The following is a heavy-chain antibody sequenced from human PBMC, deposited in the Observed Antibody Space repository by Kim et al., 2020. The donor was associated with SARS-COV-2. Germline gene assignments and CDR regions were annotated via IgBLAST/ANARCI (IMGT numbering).Heavy chain of an antibody. D-gene: IGHD5-18*01. CDR3: ARDDSYGYLNWFDP. CDR1: GGSISSYY. V-gene: IGHV4-59*13. Sequence: SETLSLTCTVSGGSISSYYWSWIRQPPGKGLEWIGYIYYSGSTNYNPSLKSRVTISVDTSKNQFSLKLSSVTAADTAVYYCARDDSYGYLNWFDPWGQGTLVTVSS. J-gene: IGHJ5*02. CDR2: IYYSGST.